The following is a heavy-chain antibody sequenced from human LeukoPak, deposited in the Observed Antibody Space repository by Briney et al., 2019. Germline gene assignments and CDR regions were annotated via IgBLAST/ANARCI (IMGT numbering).Heavy chain of an antibody. Sequence: SETLSLTCTVSAGSISSYYRSWIRQPPGKGLEGIGYIYYSGSTNYNPYLKSRVTISVDTSKNQFSLKLSYVTAADTAVYYCARSLKPNYYGSGSYSGWFDPWGQGTLVTVSS. J-gene: IGHJ5*02. V-gene: IGHV4-59*01. CDR2: IYYSGST. CDR1: AGSISSYY. D-gene: IGHD3-10*01. CDR3: ARSLKPNYYGSGSYSGWFDP.